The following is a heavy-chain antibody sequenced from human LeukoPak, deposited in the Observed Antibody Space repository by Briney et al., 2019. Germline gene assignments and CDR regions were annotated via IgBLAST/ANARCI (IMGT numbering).Heavy chain of an antibody. D-gene: IGHD3-3*01. CDR2: ISSSSSYI. J-gene: IGHJ6*02. CDR1: GFTFSSYS. V-gene: IGHV3-21*01. CDR3: ARVPLGVTIFGVVTTLYYYYYGMDV. Sequence: GGSLRLSCAASGFTFSSYSMNWVRQAPGKGLEWVSSISSSSSYIYYADSVKGRFTISRDNAKNSLYPQMNSLRAEDTAVYYCARVPLGVTIFGVVTTLYYYYYGMDVWGQGTTVTVSS.